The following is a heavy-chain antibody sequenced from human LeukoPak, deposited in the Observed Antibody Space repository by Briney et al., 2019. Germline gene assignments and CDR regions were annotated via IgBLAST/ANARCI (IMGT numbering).Heavy chain of an antibody. CDR3: ARAPIRRSYSSGWYRRFDY. CDR1: GGSFSGYY. J-gene: IGHJ4*02. CDR2: INHSGST. V-gene: IGHV4-34*01. D-gene: IGHD6-19*01. Sequence: SETLSLTCAVYGGSFSGYYWSWIRQPPGKGLEWIGEINHSGSTNHNPSLKSRVTISVDTSKNQFSLKLSSVTAADTAVYYCARAPIRRSYSSGWYRRFDYWGQGTLVTVSS.